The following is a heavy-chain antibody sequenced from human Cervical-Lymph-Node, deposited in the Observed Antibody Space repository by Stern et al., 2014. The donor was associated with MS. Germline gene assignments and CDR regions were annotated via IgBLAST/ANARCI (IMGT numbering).Heavy chain of an antibody. Sequence: QVTLKESCPPLVKPTQTLTLTCTFSGFALSASGVGVGWIRQPPGKALEWLALLYWGDDKRYSPSLQSRLTLIKDTSKSQVVLTMTNVDPVDTGTYYCAYRGKTGSFDSWGQGALVTVSS. CDR2: LYWGDDK. D-gene: IGHD7-27*01. CDR1: GFALSASGVG. J-gene: IGHJ4*02. V-gene: IGHV2-5*02. CDR3: AYRGKTGSFDS.